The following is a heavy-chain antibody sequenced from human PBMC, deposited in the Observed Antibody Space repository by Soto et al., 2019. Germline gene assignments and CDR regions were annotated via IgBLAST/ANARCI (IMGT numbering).Heavy chain of an antibody. CDR1: GYTVTTHY. V-gene: IGHV1-46*01. D-gene: IGHD3-3*01. J-gene: IGHJ3*02. CDR2: INPGSGAA. Sequence: QVQLVQSGAEVKKPGASVKISCTASGYTVTTHYMHWVRQAPGRGLEWMGAINPGSGAAKYTQTFQARVTMTRDTSTNTVYMEMSALRSEDTAVFYCARGGEVGVAGSAAFDMWGQGTMVTVSP. CDR3: ARGGEVGVAGSAAFDM.